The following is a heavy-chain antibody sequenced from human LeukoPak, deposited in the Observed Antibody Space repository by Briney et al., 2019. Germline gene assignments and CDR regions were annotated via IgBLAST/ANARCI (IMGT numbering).Heavy chain of an antibody. J-gene: IGHJ4*02. CDR2: ISWNSGSI. CDR1: GFTFDDYV. CDR3: AAMGSSYGI. Sequence: PGRSLRLSCAASGFTFDDYVMHWVRQAPGKGLEWVSGISWNSGSIGYADSVKGRFTISRDNAKNSLYLQMNSLRAEDTALYYCAAMGSSYGIWGQGTLVTVSS. V-gene: IGHV3-9*01. D-gene: IGHD5-18*01.